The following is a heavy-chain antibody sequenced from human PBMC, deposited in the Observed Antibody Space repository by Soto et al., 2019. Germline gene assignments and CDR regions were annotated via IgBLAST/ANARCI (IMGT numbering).Heavy chain of an antibody. J-gene: IGHJ5*02. Sequence: QVQLQESGPGLVKPSETLSLTCTVSGGSVSSGSYYWSWIRQPPGKGLEWIGYIYYSGSTNYNPTLKSRVTISVDTSKNQFSLKLSSVTAADTAVYYWARLRSYGSLRWFDPWGQGTLVTVSS. CDR3: ARLRSYGSLRWFDP. CDR2: IYYSGST. CDR1: GGSVSSGSYY. D-gene: IGHD5-18*01. V-gene: IGHV4-61*01.